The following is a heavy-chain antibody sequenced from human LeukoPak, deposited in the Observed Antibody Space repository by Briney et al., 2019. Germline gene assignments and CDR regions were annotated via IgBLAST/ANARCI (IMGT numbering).Heavy chain of an antibody. CDR3: AKDLYDSSGSRYDY. CDR1: GFTFSSYS. CDR2: ISSSSSTI. J-gene: IGHJ4*02. Sequence: GGSLRLSCAASGFTFSSYSMNWVRQAPGKGLEWVSYISSSSSTIYYADSVKGRFTISRDNSKNTLFLQMNSLRAEDTAVYYCAKDLYDSSGSRYDYWGQGTLVTVSS. D-gene: IGHD3-22*01. V-gene: IGHV3-48*01.